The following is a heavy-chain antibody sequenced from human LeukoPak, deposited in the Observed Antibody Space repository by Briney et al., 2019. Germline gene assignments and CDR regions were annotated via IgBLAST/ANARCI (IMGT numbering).Heavy chain of an antibody. Sequence: KPSETLSLTCAVSGYSISSGYYWGWIRQPPGKGLEWIGSVYHSGSTYYNPSLKSRVTISVDTSKNQFSLKLSSVTAADTAVYYCASINVWGSYRYRGSDYWGQGTLVTVPS. J-gene: IGHJ4*02. V-gene: IGHV4-38-2*01. D-gene: IGHD3-16*02. CDR1: GYSISSGYY. CDR3: ASINVWGSYRYRGSDY. CDR2: VYHSGST.